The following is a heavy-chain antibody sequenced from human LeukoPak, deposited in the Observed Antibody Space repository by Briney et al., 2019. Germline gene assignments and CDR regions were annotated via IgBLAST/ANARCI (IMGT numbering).Heavy chain of an antibody. D-gene: IGHD4-11*01. Sequence: PSETLSLTRTVSGGSISSYYWSWIRQPPGKGLEWIGYIYYSGSTNYNPSLKSRVTISVDTSKNQFSLKLSSVTAADTAVYYCARRRTTVTFDYYYYMDVWGKGTTVTVSS. CDR3: ARRRTTVTFDYYYYMDV. CDR1: GGSISSYY. CDR2: IYYSGST. V-gene: IGHV4-59*08. J-gene: IGHJ6*03.